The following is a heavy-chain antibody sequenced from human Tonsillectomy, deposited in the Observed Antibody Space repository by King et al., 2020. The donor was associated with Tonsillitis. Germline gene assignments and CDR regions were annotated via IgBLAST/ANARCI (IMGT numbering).Heavy chain of an antibody. V-gene: IGHV4-30-4*07. CDR2: TYYSGSS. Sequence: QLQESGPGLVKPSQTLSLTCAVSCGPISTGDLSWPWIRQPPGKGLEWIGYTYYSGSSYYNPSLKSRLTISLDTSKNQFSLKLTSVTAADTAVYYCARGYCANGVCLDAFDIWGQGTMVTVSS. D-gene: IGHD2-8*01. CDR1: CGPISTGDLS. CDR3: ARGYCANGVCLDAFDI. J-gene: IGHJ3*02.